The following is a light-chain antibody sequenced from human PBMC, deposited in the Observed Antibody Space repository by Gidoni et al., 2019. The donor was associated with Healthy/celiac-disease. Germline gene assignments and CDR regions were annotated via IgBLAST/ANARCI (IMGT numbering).Light chain of an antibody. CDR3: AAWDDSLNGYA. J-gene: IGLJ1*01. V-gene: IGLV1-44*01. CDR1: SSNIGSNT. CDR2: SNN. Sequence: QSVLTQPLSASGTPGQRVTIFCSGSSSNIGSNTVNWYQQLPGTAPKLLIYSNNQRPSGVPDRFSGSKSGTSASLAISGLQSEDEADYYCAAWDDSLNGYAFGTGTKVTVL.